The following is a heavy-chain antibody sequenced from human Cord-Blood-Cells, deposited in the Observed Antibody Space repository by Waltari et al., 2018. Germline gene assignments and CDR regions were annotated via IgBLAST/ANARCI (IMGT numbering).Heavy chain of an antibody. V-gene: IGHV4-34*01. CDR2: INHRGST. Sequence: QVQLQQWGAGLLKPSATLSLTCAVYGGSFSGYYWSWIRQPPGKGLEWIGEINHRGSTNYNPSLKSRVTISVDTSKNQFSLKLSSVTAADTAVYYCARPLRSGYDDAFDIWGQGTMVTVSS. CDR1: GGSFSGYY. D-gene: IGHD5-12*01. CDR3: ARPLRSGYDDAFDI. J-gene: IGHJ3*02.